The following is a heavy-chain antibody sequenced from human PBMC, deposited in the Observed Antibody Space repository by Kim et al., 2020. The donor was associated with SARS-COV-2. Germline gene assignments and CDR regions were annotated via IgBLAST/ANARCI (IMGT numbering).Heavy chain of an antibody. Sequence: GGSLRLSCAASGFTFSSYSMNWVRQAPGKGLEWVSSISSSSSYIYYADSLKGRFTISRDNAKNSLYLQMNSLRAEDTAVYYCAREGGGSSGWSWFDPWGQGTLVTVSS. CDR2: ISSSSSYI. CDR3: AREGGGSSGWSWFDP. CDR1: GFTFSSYS. D-gene: IGHD6-19*01. J-gene: IGHJ5*02. V-gene: IGHV3-21*01.